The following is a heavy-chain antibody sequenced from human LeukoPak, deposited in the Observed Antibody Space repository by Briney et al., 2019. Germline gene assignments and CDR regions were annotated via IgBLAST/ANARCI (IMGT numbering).Heavy chain of an antibody. J-gene: IGHJ4*02. V-gene: IGHV3-64*01. D-gene: IGHD1-26*01. CDR1: GFTFSSYA. CDR2: ISSNGGNT. CDR3: ARGSTGNYYYSYYY. Sequence: PGGSLRHSCAASGFTFSSYAMHCVPEAPGKRVEFVSGISSNGGNTYYATSVKGRFTISRDNSNNTLYLRMGSLRAEDMAVYYCARGSTGNYYYSYYYWGQGTLVTVSS.